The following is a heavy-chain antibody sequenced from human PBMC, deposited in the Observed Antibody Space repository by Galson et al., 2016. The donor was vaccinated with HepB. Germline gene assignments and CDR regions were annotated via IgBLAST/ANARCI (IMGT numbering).Heavy chain of an antibody. CDR1: GGSMSSSDW. Sequence: SETLSLTCAVSGGSMSSSDWWSWVRQSPGKGLEWIGEVYQSGNTNYNPSLQSRVTIAIDDSKKQFSLKLSTLTAADTAVYYCARCFGESGLGSVYGMDVWGQGTTVTVSS. V-gene: IGHV4-4*02. D-gene: IGHD3-10*01. CDR2: VYQSGNT. J-gene: IGHJ6*02. CDR3: ARCFGESGLGSVYGMDV.